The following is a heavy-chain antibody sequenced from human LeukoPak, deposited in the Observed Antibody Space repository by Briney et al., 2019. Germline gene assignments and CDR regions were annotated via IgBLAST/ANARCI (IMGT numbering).Heavy chain of an antibody. CDR3: ARDSSGWSPSDY. CDR1: GFTFDDYG. V-gene: IGHV3-20*04. Sequence: GGSLRLSCAASGFTFDDYGMSWVRQAPGKGLEWVSGINWNGGSTGYADSVKGRFTISRDNTKNSLYLQMNSLRAEDTALYYCARDSSGWSPSDYWGQGTLVTVSS. D-gene: IGHD6-19*01. J-gene: IGHJ4*02. CDR2: INWNGGST.